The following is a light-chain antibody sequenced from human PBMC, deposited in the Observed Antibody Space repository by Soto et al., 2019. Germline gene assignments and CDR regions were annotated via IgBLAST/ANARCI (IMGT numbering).Light chain of an antibody. CDR3: QQRIT. Sequence: EIVLTQSPGTLSLSPGERATLSCRASQSVSSSYLAWYQQKPGQAPRLLIYGASSRATGIPDRFSGSGSGTDFTLTISRLEPEDFAVYYCQQRITFVQGTRLEI. J-gene: IGKJ5*01. CDR2: GAS. V-gene: IGKV3-20*01. CDR1: QSVSSSY.